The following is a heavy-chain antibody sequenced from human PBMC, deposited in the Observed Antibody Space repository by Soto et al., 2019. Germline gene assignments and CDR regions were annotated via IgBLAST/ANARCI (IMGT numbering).Heavy chain of an antibody. CDR3: ARGAADTAMVDS. V-gene: IGHV4-59*01. CDR1: LGSIRRYY. J-gene: IGHJ4*02. Sequence: SETLSLTCTVSLGSIRRYYCTCVRHPPGKGLEWLGYIFYSGSTFYNPSLKTRVTISIPTSKSQFSLQLTSVTAADTAVYYCARGAADTAMVDSWGQGILVTVS. D-gene: IGHD5-18*01. CDR2: IFYSGST.